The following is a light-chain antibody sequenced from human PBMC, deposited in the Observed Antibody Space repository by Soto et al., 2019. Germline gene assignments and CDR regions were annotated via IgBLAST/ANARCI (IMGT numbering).Light chain of an antibody. V-gene: IGKV3D-15*01. CDR1: QSVSSSY. CDR2: GAS. CDR3: QQYNKWPRT. Sequence: PGERVTLSCRASQSVSSSYLTWYQQKPGQAPRLLIYGASSRATGIPARFSGSGSGTEFTLTISSLRSEDFAVYYCQQYNKWPRTFGQGTKVDIK. J-gene: IGKJ1*01.